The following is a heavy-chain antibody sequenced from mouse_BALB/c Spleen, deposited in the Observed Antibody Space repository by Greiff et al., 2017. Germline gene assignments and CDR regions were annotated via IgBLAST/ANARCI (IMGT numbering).Heavy chain of an antibody. J-gene: IGHJ3*01. V-gene: IGHV1-31*01. Sequence: EVQLQQSGPELVKPGASVKISCKASGYSFTGYYMHWVKQSHVKSLEWIGRINPYNGATSYNQNFKDKASLTVDKSSITAYMELHSLTSEDSAVYYCAGYDYNAFAYWGQGTLVTVSA. CDR3: AGYDYNAFAY. CDR2: INPYNGAT. D-gene: IGHD2-4*01. CDR1: GYSFTGYY.